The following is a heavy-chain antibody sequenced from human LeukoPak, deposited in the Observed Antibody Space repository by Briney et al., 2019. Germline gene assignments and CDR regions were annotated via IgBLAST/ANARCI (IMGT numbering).Heavy chain of an antibody. V-gene: IGHV1-69*05. D-gene: IGHD3-10*01. CDR3: ARVGQDFPFQH. J-gene: IGHJ1*01. CDR2: IIPIFGTA. Sequence: GASVKVSCKTSGGTFSSYAISWVRQAPGQGLEWMGGIIPIFGTANYAQKFQGRVTITTDESTSTAYMELSSLRSEDTAVYYCARVGQDFPFQHWGQGTLVTVSS. CDR1: GGTFSSYA.